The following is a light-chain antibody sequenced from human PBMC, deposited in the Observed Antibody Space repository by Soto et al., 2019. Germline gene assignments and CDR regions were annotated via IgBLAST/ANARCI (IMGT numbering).Light chain of an antibody. CDR3: ISYTDRQSYL. Sequence: HSVLNQPASVSGSPGQSITISCTGTSSDVGVYDFVSWYQQHPGKAPKYLIYEVNNRPSGVSDRFSGSKSGISASLTISGLQTEDEADYYCISYTDRQSYLFGTGTKV. CDR2: EVN. J-gene: IGLJ1*01. V-gene: IGLV2-14*01. CDR1: SSDVGVYDF.